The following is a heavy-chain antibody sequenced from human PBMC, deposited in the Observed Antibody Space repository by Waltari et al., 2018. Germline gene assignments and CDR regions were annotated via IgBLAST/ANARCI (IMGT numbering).Heavy chain of an antibody. Sequence: QVQLQQWGAGLLKPSETLSLTCAVYGGSFSGYYWSWIRQPPGKGLEWIGEINHSGSTNYNPSLKSRVTISVDTSKNQFSLKLSSVTAADTAVYYCARGRRISYYDSSGYYRIDYWGQGTLVTVSS. D-gene: IGHD3-22*01. CDR1: GGSFSGYY. CDR3: ARGRRISYYDSSGYYRIDY. V-gene: IGHV4-34*01. J-gene: IGHJ4*02. CDR2: INHSGST.